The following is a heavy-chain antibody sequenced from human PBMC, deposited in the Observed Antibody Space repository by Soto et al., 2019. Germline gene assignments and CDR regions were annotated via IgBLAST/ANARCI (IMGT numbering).Heavy chain of an antibody. V-gene: IGHV4-39*01. CDR2: IYYSGST. J-gene: IGHJ5*02. CDR3: APSGRYS. Sequence: QLQLQESGPGLVKPSETLSLTCTVSGGSISSSSYYWGWIRQPPGKGLEWIGNIYYSGSTYYNPSLELRVTISVDTSKTQCSLKLSYVTAADTAVYYCAPSGRYSWGQGTRVTVSS. D-gene: IGHD3-10*01. CDR1: GGSISSSSYY.